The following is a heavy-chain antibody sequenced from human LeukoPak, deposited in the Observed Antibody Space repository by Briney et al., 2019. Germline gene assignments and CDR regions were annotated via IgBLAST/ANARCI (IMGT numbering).Heavy chain of an antibody. D-gene: IGHD2-21*01. CDR2: MYQSKYT. V-gene: IGHV4-34*01. J-gene: IGHJ4*02. Sequence: SETLSLTCGVRAVSFSGNYWSWIRQSPGKGLEWISEMYQSKYTNYNPSLKSRVSISADTTVNQLSLRVTSVTAADTAIGYCARSRSSPGDDSCYNYWGRGTLVTVSS. CDR1: AVSFSGNY. CDR3: ARSRSSPGDDSCYNY.